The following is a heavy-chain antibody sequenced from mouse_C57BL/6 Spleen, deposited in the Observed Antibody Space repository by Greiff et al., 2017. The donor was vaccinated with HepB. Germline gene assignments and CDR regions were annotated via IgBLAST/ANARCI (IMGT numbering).Heavy chain of an antibody. CDR1: GYAFSSSW. CDR3: ARGGYYGSFDV. D-gene: IGHD2-2*01. Sequence: VQLQQSGPELVKPGASVKISCKASGYAFSSSWMNWVKQRPGKGLEWIGRIYPGDGDTNYNGKFKGKATLTADKSSSTAYMQLSSLTSEDSAVYFCARGGYYGSFDVWGTGTTVTVSS. J-gene: IGHJ1*03. V-gene: IGHV1-82*01. CDR2: IYPGDGDT.